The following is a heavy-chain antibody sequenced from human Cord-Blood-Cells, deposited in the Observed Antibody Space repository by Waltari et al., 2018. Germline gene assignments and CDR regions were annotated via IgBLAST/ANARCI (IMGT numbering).Heavy chain of an antibody. CDR3: ASVGAAAIDY. D-gene: IGHD2-2*01. J-gene: IGHJ4*02. CDR1: GYSISSGYY. Sequence: QVQLQESGPGLVKPSETLSLTCTVSGYSISSGYYWGWIRQPPGKGLEWIGSIYHSGSTYYNPSLKSRVTISVDTSKNQFSLKLSSVTAADTAVYYCASVGAAAIDYWDQGTLVTVSS. CDR2: IYHSGST. V-gene: IGHV4-38-2*02.